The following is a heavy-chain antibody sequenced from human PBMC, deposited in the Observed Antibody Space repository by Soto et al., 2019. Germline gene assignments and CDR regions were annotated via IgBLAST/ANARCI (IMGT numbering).Heavy chain of an antibody. CDR1: GFTFSSYA. V-gene: IGHV3-64D*06. Sequence: GGSLRLSCSASGFTFSSYAMHWVRQAPGKGLEFVSAISSNGGSTYYADSVKGRFTISRDNSKNTLYLQMSSLRAEDTAVYYCVKILQYSYGLPHWGQGTLVTVSS. CDR2: ISSNGGST. J-gene: IGHJ4*02. CDR3: VKILQYSYGLPH. D-gene: IGHD5-18*01.